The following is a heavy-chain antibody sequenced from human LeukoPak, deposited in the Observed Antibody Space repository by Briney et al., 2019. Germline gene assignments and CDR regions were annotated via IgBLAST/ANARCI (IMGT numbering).Heavy chain of an antibody. D-gene: IGHD3-10*01. Sequence: KASETLSLTCTVSGGSISSSSYYWGWIRQPPGKGLEWIGSIYYSGSTYYNPSLKSRVTISVDTSKNQFSLKLSSVTAADTAVYYCARSTTMVRGVIFWFDPWGQGTLVTVSS. CDR3: ARSTTMVRGVIFWFDP. V-gene: IGHV4-39*01. CDR2: IYYSGST. J-gene: IGHJ5*02. CDR1: GGSISSSSYY.